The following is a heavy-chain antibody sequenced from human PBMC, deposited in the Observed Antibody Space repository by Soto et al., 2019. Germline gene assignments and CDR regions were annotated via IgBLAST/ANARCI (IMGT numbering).Heavy chain of an antibody. D-gene: IGHD3-10*01. J-gene: IGHJ4*02. Sequence: EVQLVESGGGSVQPGGSLRLSCAASGVSLSSYWMRWVRQAPGKGLVWVSRVNSDGSNTNYADSVKGRFTISRDNAKNTLDLQMNSLRVEDTAMYYCGRGVDYGSGRVDYWGQGTLVTVSS. CDR3: GRGVDYGSGRVDY. V-gene: IGHV3-74*01. CDR1: GVSLSSYW. CDR2: VNSDGSNT.